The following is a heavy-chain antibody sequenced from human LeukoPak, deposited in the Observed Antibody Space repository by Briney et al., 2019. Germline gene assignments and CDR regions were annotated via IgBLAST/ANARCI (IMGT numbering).Heavy chain of an antibody. D-gene: IGHD3-10*01. Sequence: TGESLRLSCAASGFTFSSYWMSWVRQAPGKGLEWVANIKQDGSEKYYVDSVKGRFTISRDNPKNSLYLQMNNLRAEDTAVYYCASGLGRAIYYGSGRADYWGQGTLVTVSS. J-gene: IGHJ4*02. CDR3: ASGLGRAIYYGSGRADY. V-gene: IGHV3-7*01. CDR1: GFTFSSYW. CDR2: IKQDGSEK.